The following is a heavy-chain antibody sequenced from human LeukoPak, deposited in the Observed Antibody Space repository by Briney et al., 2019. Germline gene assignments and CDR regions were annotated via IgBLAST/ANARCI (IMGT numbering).Heavy chain of an antibody. CDR3: ARSSGYYAKFDY. J-gene: IGHJ4*02. CDR1: GGSISSYY. D-gene: IGHD3-22*01. V-gene: IGHV4-59*01. CDR2: IYYSGST. Sequence: SSETLSLTCTVSGGSISSYYWSWIRQPPGKGLEWIGYIYYSGSTNYNPSLKSRVTISVDTSKNQFSLKLSSVTAADTAVYYCARSSGYYAKFDYWGQGTLVTVSS.